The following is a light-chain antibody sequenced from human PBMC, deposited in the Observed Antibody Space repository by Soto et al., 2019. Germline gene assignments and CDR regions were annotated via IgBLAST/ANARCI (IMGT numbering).Light chain of an antibody. V-gene: IGLV1-47*01. J-gene: IGLJ3*02. CDR3: AAWDDSLRGV. CDR2: RNN. CDR1: SYNIGSNY. Sequence: QSVLTQPPSASGTPGQRVTISCSGSSYNIGSNYVYWYQQLPGTAPKLLIYRNNQRPSGVPDRFSGSKSGTSASLAISGLRSDDEADYYCAAWDDSLRGVFGGGTKLTVL.